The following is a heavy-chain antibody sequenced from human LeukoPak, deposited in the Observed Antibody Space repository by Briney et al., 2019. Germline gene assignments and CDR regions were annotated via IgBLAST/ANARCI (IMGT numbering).Heavy chain of an antibody. V-gene: IGHV4-38-2*02. D-gene: IGHD5-18*01. CDR2: IYYSGST. J-gene: IGHJ6*02. CDR1: GYSISSGYY. Sequence: SETLSLTCTVSGYSISSGYYWGWIRQPPGKGLEWIGSIYYSGSTYYNPSLKSRVTISVDTSKNQFSLKLSSVTAADTAVYYCARDQAWIQLWLPYYGMDVWGQGTTVTVSS. CDR3: ARDQAWIQLWLPYYGMDV.